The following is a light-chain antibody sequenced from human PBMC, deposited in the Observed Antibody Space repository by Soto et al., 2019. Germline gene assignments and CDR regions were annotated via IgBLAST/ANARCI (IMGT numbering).Light chain of an antibody. J-gene: IGKJ4*01. CDR3: QQSLSTLLT. V-gene: IGKV1-39*01. Sequence: DIQMTQSPSSLSASVGDRVTITCRASQSISGYLNWYQQKPGKAPKVLISGASTLHNGVPSRFSGRGSGTDFTLTISSLQPEDVATYYCQQSLSTLLTFGGGTRWRSN. CDR1: QSISGY. CDR2: GAS.